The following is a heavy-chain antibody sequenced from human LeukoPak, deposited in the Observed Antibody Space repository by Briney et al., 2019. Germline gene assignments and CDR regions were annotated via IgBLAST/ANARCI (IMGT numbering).Heavy chain of an antibody. J-gene: IGHJ4*02. V-gene: IGHV3-43*02. Sequence: PGGSLRLSCVASGIRFNDYAMHWVRQAPGKGLEWVSLISGDGGSTYYADSVKGRFTISRDNSKNSLYLQMNSLRTEDTALYYCAKDMWRFGELDYDYWGQGTLVTVSS. D-gene: IGHD3-10*01. CDR2: ISGDGGST. CDR3: AKDMWRFGELDYDY. CDR1: GIRFNDYA.